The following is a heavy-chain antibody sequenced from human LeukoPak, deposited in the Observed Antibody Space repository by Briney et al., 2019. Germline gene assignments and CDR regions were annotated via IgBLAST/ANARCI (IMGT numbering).Heavy chain of an antibody. Sequence: SETLSLTCAVYGGSFSGYYWSWIRQPPGKGPEWIGEINHSGSTNYNPSLKSRVTISVDTSKNQFSLKLSSVTAADTAVYYCARHKVAVAGTGPLDYWGQGTLVTVSS. J-gene: IGHJ4*02. V-gene: IGHV4-34*01. CDR2: INHSGST. CDR3: ARHKVAVAGTGPLDY. CDR1: GGSFSGYY. D-gene: IGHD6-19*01.